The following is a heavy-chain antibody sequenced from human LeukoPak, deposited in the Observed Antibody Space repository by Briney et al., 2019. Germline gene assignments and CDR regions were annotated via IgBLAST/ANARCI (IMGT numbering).Heavy chain of an antibody. V-gene: IGHV4-59*01. J-gene: IGHJ4*02. D-gene: IGHD5-18*01. CDR1: AGSISSYY. CDR2: IYYSGST. CDR3: ARVRNSYVDY. Sequence: SETLSLTCTVSAGSISSYYWSWIRQPPGKRPEWIGYIYYSGSTNYNPSLKSRVTISVDTSKNQFSLKLSSVTAADTAVYYCARVRNSYVDYWGQGTLVTVSS.